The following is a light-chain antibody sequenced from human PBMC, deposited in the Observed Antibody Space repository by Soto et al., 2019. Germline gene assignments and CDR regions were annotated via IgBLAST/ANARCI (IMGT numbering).Light chain of an antibody. V-gene: IGKV1-6*01. CDR2: AAS. CDR1: QGIRND. CDR3: QQTYSSST. J-gene: IGKJ3*01. Sequence: AIQMTQSPSSLSASVGDRVIITCRASQGIRNDLGWYQQKPGKAPKLLIYAASSLQIGVPSRFSGSGSGTDFTLTISSLQPEDFATYYCQQTYSSSTFGPGTKVDIK.